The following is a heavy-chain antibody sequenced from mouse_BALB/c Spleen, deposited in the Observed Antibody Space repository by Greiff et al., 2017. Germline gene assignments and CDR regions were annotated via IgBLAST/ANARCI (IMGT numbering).Heavy chain of an antibody. CDR3: ARSPKAGAMDY. CDR2: ISSGSSTI. J-gene: IGHJ4*01. D-gene: IGHD3-3*01. V-gene: IGHV5-17*02. Sequence: EVMLVESGGGLVQPGGSRKLSCAASGSTFSSFGMHWVRQAPEKGLEWVAYISSGSSTIYYADTVKGRFTISRDNPKNTLFLQMTSLRSEDTAMYYCARSPKAGAMDYWGQGTSVTVSS. CDR1: GSTFSSFG.